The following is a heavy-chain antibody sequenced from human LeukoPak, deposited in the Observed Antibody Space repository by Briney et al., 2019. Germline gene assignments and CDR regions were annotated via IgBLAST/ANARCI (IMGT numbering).Heavy chain of an antibody. CDR3: ARRVVNAFDV. CDR2: ITSSSSSI. D-gene: IGHD3-3*01. V-gene: IGHV3-48*01. Sequence: GGSLRLSCAASGFTFSSYTMNWVRQAPGKGLEWVSYITSSSSSIYYADSVKGRFTISRVNAKNSLYLQMNSLRAEDTAVYYCARRVVNAFDVWGQGTTVTVSS. CDR1: GFTFSSYT. J-gene: IGHJ3*01.